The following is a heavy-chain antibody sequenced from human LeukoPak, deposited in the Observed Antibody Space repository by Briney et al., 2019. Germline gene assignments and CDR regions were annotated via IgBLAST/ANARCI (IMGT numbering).Heavy chain of an antibody. CDR2: ISSGAGTT. Sequence: PGGSLRLSCAASGFTFSNYAMSWVRQVPGKWLGWVSAISSGAGTTGYADSVKGRFTISRVNSKSTIYLQMNSLRAEDTAVYYCAKDLEQSYSGWSASYDAWGQGTLVTVSS. D-gene: IGHD6-19*01. V-gene: IGHV3-23*01. CDR3: AKDLEQSYSGWSASYDA. J-gene: IGHJ5*02. CDR1: GFTFSNYA.